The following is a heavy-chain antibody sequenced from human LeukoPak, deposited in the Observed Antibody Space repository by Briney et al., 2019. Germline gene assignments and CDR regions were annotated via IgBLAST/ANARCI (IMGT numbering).Heavy chain of an antibody. J-gene: IGHJ3*02. CDR3: ARGFTYYDFWSCSLGAFDI. CDR1: GFTFSSYS. D-gene: IGHD3-3*01. CDR2: INNSSSYI. Sequence: GGSLRLSCAASGFTFSSYSMNWVRQAPGKGLEWVSSINNSSSYIYYADSVKGRFTISRDNAKNSLYLQMNSLRAEDTAVYYCARGFTYYDFWSCSLGAFDIWGQGTMVTVSS. V-gene: IGHV3-21*01.